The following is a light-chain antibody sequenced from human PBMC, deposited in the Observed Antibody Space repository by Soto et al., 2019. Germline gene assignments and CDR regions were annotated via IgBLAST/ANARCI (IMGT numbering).Light chain of an antibody. CDR3: SSYTSRSTPV. Sequence: QSVLTQSASVSGSPRQSITISCTGPSSDVGGYNYVSWYQQHPGKAPKLMISDVSNRPSGISNRFSGSKSGNTASLTTSGLQTEDEADYYCSSYTSRSTPVFATGTRVTVL. CDR2: DVS. V-gene: IGLV2-14*01. CDR1: SSDVGGYNY. J-gene: IGLJ1*01.